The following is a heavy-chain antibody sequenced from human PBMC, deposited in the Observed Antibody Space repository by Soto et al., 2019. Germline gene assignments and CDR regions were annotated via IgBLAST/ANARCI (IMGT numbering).Heavy chain of an antibody. J-gene: IGHJ4*02. CDR2: VYYDGTT. V-gene: IGHV4-61*01. D-gene: IGHD3-10*01. Sequence: QVQLQESGPGLVKPSETLSLTCTVFGGSVSSDNYYWSWIRQPPGKGLEGVGYVYYDGTTSYNPSLKSRVTTSVDTSKNKLAMRLSYVTAADTDLYVCARGNNRLRGVMVDYFDYWGQGTLVTVSS. CDR1: GGSVSSDNYY. CDR3: ARGNNRLRGVMVDYFDY.